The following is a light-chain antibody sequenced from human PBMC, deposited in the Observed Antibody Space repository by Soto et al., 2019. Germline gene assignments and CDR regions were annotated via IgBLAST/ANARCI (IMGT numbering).Light chain of an antibody. CDR2: GSH. V-gene: IGLV1-44*01. CDR3: AAWDDSLRGVV. CDR1: SPNVGNNA. Sequence: QSVLTQPPSASGTPGPRVTISCSGGSPNVGNNAVNWYQQLPGTAPKLLIYGSHQRSSGVPDRFSGSKSGTSASLAISGLQSEDEADYYCAAWDDSLRGVVFGGGTKLTVL. J-gene: IGLJ2*01.